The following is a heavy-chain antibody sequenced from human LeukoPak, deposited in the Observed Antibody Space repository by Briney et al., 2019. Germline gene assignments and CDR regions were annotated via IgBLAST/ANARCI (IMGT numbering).Heavy chain of an antibody. Sequence: SETLSLTCAVSGGSISSSNWWSWVRQPPGKGLEWIGEIYHSGSTYYNPSLKSRVTISVDTSKNQFSLKLSSVTAADTAVYYCSGAAAAYVGYYWGQGTLVTVSS. CDR2: IYHSGST. CDR1: GGSISSSNW. V-gene: IGHV4-4*02. J-gene: IGHJ4*02. D-gene: IGHD6-13*01. CDR3: SGAAAAYVGYY.